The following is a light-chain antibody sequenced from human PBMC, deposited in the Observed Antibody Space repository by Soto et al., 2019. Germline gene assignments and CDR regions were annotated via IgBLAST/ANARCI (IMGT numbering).Light chain of an antibody. Sequence: IVVTQAPRPLSLPPGVSATLSCRASQNISNYLIWYQQKPGQAPRLLTYGASTRASGIPARFSGSGSGTEFTLTISSLQSEDFAVYYCQQYNNWPRTFGQGTKVDIK. CDR3: QQYNNWPRT. J-gene: IGKJ1*01. V-gene: IGKV3-15*01. CDR2: GAS. CDR1: QNISNY.